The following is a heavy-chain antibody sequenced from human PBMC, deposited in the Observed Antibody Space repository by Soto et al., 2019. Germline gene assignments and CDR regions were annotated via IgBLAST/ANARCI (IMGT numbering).Heavy chain of an antibody. V-gene: IGHV3-11*01. CDR2: ISSSGSTI. D-gene: IGHD3-22*01. CDR1: GFTFSDYY. CDR3: ASGRDYYDSSGYHY. Sequence: GGSLRLSCAASGFTFSDYYMSWIRQAPRKGLEWVSYISSSGSTIYYADSVKGRFTISRDNAKNSLYLQMNSLRAEDTAVYYCASGRDYYDSSGYHYWGQGTLVTVSS. J-gene: IGHJ4*02.